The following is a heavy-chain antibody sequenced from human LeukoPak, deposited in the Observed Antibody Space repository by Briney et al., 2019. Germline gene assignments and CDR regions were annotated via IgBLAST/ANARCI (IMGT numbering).Heavy chain of an antibody. Sequence: EASVRVPCKASRNSFTNNDVNWVRQAPGQGLEWMGWINTNTGNPTYAQGFTGRFVFSLDTSVSTAYLQISSLKAEDTAVYYCARDGWLRLSTWGQGTLVTVSS. J-gene: IGHJ5*02. D-gene: IGHD5-12*01. V-gene: IGHV7-4-1*02. CDR1: RNSFTNND. CDR3: ARDGWLRLST. CDR2: INTNTGNP.